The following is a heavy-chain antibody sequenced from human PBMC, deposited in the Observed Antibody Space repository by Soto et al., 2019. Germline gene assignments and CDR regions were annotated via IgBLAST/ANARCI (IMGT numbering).Heavy chain of an antibody. CDR1: GGSFSGYY. CDR2: INHSGST. J-gene: IGHJ4*02. D-gene: IGHD2-15*01. V-gene: IGHV4-34*01. CDR3: ATSRKIGYCSGGSCSGSSSLSF. Sequence: SETLSLTCAVYGGSFSGYYWSWIRQPPGKGLEWIGEINHSGSTNYNPSLKSRVTISVDTSKNQFSLKLSSVTAADTAVYYCATSRKIGYCSGGSCSGSSSLSFWGQGTLVTVSS.